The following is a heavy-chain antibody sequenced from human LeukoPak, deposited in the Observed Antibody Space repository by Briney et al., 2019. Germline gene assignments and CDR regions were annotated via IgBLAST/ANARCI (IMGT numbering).Heavy chain of an antibody. D-gene: IGHD5-24*01. CDR1: VGSITSSSYY. CDR3: ARTTGDGSADY. CDR2: IYYNGSGST. Sequence: SGTLSLTCTVSVGSITSSSYYFSCVRHPPGKGLEWITYIYYNGSGSTNYNPSLKSRVTMSVDTSNNQFSLRLSSVTAADTAVYYCARTTGDGSADYWGQGTLVTVSS. V-gene: IGHV4-61*01. J-gene: IGHJ4*02.